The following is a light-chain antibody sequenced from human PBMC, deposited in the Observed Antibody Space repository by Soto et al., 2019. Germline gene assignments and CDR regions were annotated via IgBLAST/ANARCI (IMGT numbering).Light chain of an antibody. CDR3: QQRSNWPGA. V-gene: IGKV3-11*01. Sequence: EIVLMQSPGTLSLSPGERATLSCRASQSVSSYLAWYQQKPGQAPRLLIYDASNRATGIPARFSGSGSGTDFTLTISSLEPEDFAVYYCQQRSNWPGAFGGGTKVDIK. CDR2: DAS. CDR1: QSVSSY. J-gene: IGKJ4*01.